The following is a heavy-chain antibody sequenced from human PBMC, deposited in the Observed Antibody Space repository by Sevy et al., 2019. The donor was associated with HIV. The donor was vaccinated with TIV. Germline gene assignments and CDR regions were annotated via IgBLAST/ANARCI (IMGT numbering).Heavy chain of an antibody. CDR3: AREGRFLEWLYFDY. J-gene: IGHJ4*02. CDR1: GYTFTGYY. CDR2: NNPNSGGT. Sequence: ASVKVSCKASGYTFTGYYMHWVRQAPGQGLEWMGRNNPNSGGTKYAQKFQGRVTMTRETSISTAYMELGRLRSDDTAVYYSAREGRFLEWLYFDYWGQGTLVTVSS. V-gene: IGHV1-2*06. D-gene: IGHD3-3*01.